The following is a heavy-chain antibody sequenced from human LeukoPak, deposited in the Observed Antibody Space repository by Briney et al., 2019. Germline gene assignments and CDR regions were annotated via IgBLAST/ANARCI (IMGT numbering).Heavy chain of an antibody. CDR2: ISSSSSTI. J-gene: IGHJ4*02. D-gene: IGHD2-15*01. CDR3: ASHGSARRYSLFDY. CDR1: GFTFSSYA. V-gene: IGHV3-48*01. Sequence: PGGSLRLSCAASGFTFSSYAMNWVRQAPGKGLEWVSYISSSSSTIYYADSVKGRFTISRDNAKNSLYLQMNSLRAEDTAVYYCASHGSARRYSLFDYWGQGTLVTVSS.